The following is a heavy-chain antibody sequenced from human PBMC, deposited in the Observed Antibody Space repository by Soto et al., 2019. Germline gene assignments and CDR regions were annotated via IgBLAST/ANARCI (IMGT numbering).Heavy chain of an antibody. Sequence: SETLSLTCTVSGGSVSSGSYYWSWIRRPPGKGLEWIGYIYYSGSTSYNPSLKSRVTISVDTSNNEFSLKLSSVTAADTAVYYCARGGYCSGGSCYSRLDHWGQGTQVTVSS. J-gene: IGHJ5*02. V-gene: IGHV4-61*01. CDR1: GGSVSSGSYY. CDR3: ARGGYCSGGSCYSRLDH. CDR2: IYYSGST. D-gene: IGHD2-15*01.